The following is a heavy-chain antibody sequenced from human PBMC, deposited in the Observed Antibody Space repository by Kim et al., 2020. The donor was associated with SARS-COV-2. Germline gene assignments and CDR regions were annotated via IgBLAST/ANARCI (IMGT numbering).Heavy chain of an antibody. V-gene: IGHV3-7*01. CDR3: VRGQSDACDI. CDR1: GFTFTNFW. J-gene: IGHJ3*02. CDR2: IKPDGSEK. Sequence: GGSLRLSCAASGFTFTNFWMVWVRQAPGKGLEWVANIKPDGSEKFYVDSVKGRFTISRDNAKNSLYLQMNSLRAEDTAIYYCVRGQSDACDIWGQGTMVT. D-gene: IGHD6-19*01.